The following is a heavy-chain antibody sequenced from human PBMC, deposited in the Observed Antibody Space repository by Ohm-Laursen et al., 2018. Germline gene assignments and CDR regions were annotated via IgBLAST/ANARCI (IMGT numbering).Heavy chain of an antibody. J-gene: IGHJ4*02. Sequence: ASVKVSCKASGHTFTSYDINWVRQATGQGLEWMGWMNPNSGNTGYAQKFQGRVTMTRNTSISTAYMELSSLRSEDTAVYYCARALYYYGSETPPADYWGQGTLVTVSS. D-gene: IGHD3-10*01. V-gene: IGHV1-8*01. CDR3: ARALYYYGSETPPADY. CDR2: MNPNSGNT. CDR1: GHTFTSYD.